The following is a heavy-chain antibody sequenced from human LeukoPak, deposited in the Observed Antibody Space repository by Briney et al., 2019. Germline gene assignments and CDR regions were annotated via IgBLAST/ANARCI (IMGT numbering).Heavy chain of an antibody. CDR3: ARDTSGYDQSPYY. D-gene: IGHD5-12*01. J-gene: IGHJ4*02. Sequence: ASVKVSCKASGGTFSSYAISWVRQAPGQGLEWMGWISAYNGNTNYAQKLQGRVTMTTDTSTSTAYMELRSLRSDDTAVYYCARDTSGYDQSPYYWGQGTLVTVSS. V-gene: IGHV1-18*01. CDR2: ISAYNGNT. CDR1: GGTFSSYA.